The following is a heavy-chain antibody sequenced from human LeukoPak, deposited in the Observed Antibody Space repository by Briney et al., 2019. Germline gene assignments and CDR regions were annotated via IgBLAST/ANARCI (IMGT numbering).Heavy chain of an antibody. Sequence: AETLSLTCAVYGGSFSGYYWSWIRQPPGKGLEWIGEINHIGNTNYNPSLKSRVTISVDTSKNQFSLKLSSVTAADTAVYYCAPFPHSSSNYYYFDYWGQGTLVTVSS. J-gene: IGHJ4*02. D-gene: IGHD4-11*01. CDR3: APFPHSSSNYYYFDY. V-gene: IGHV4-34*01. CDR1: GGSFSGYY. CDR2: INHIGNT.